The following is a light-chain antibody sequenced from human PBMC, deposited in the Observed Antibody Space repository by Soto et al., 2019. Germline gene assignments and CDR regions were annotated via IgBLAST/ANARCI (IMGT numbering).Light chain of an antibody. V-gene: IGKV3-15*01. CDR3: QQYNNWPLT. CDR2: GAS. CDR1: QSVSNN. Sequence: EIVMTQSPATLSVSPGERATLSCRASQSVSNNLAWYQQKPGQTPRLLIYGASTRAAAIPARFSGSGSGTEFTLTISSVQSEDVAVYYCQQYNNWPLTFGGGTKVEIK. J-gene: IGKJ4*01.